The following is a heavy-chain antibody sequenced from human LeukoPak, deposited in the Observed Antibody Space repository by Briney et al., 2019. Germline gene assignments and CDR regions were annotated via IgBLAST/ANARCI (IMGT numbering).Heavy chain of an antibody. D-gene: IGHD6-13*01. V-gene: IGHV3-7*01. J-gene: IGHJ4*02. CDR1: GFTFSNYW. Sequence: GGSLRLSCAASGFTFSNYWMSWVRQAPGKGLEWVANIKQDGSEKNYVDSVKGRFTVSRDNAKNSLYLQMNSLRAEDTAVYYCARDVSWQSLDYWGQGTLVTVSS. CDR3: ARDVSWQSLDY. CDR2: IKQDGSEK.